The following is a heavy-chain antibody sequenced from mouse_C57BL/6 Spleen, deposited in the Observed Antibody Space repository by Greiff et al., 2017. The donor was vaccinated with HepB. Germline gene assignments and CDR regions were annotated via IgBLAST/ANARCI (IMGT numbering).Heavy chain of an antibody. D-gene: IGHD1-1*01. CDR1: GYTFTSYW. CDR2: IDPSDSYT. CDR3: ARSAAYYYGSGSYWYFDV. J-gene: IGHJ1*03. V-gene: IGHV1-69*01. Sequence: VQLQQSGAELVMPGASVKLSCKASGYTFTSYWMHWVKQRPGQGLEWIGEIDPSDSYTNYNQKFKGKSTFTVDKSSSTAYMQLSSLTSEDPAVYCCARSAAYYYGSGSYWYFDVWGTGTTVTVSS.